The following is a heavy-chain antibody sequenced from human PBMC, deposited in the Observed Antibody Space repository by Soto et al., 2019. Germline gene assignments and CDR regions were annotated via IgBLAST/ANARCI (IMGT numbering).Heavy chain of an antibody. Sequence: QVQLVQSGAEVKKPGSSVKVSCKASGGTFSSYAISWVRQAPGQGLEWMGGIIPIFGTANHAQKFQGRVTINAGETTSTGYIELSSLSTDDTAVYYCAGDMGSSAPRYNWFRPWGQGSLVTVSS. V-gene: IGHV1-69*01. J-gene: IGHJ5*02. D-gene: IGHD6-6*01. CDR1: GGTFSSYA. CDR2: IIPIFGTA. CDR3: AGDMGSSAPRYNWFRP.